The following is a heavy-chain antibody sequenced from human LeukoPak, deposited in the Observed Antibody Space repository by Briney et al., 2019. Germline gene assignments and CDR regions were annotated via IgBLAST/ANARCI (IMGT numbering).Heavy chain of an antibody. J-gene: IGHJ4*02. CDR2: IYPGDSDT. CDR1: GYSCTSYW. D-gene: IGHD6-13*01. V-gene: IGHV5-51*01. Sequence: GESLKISCKGSGYSCTSYWIGWVRQMPGKGLEWMGIIYPGDSDTRYSPSFQGQVTISADKSISTAYLQWSSLRASDTAMYYCARRSYSSSWYYFDYWGQGTLVTVSS. CDR3: ARRSYSSSWYYFDY.